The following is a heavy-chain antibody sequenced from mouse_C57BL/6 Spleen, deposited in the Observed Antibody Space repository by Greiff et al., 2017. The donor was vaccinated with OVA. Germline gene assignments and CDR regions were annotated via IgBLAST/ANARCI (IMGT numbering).Heavy chain of an antibody. J-gene: IGHJ4*01. CDR1: GYTFTGYW. CDR3: ASVRGYSNYVGYAMDY. D-gene: IGHD2-5*01. CDR2: ILPGSGST. V-gene: IGHV1-9*01. Sequence: VQLQQSGAELMKPGASVKLSCKATGYTFTGYWIEWVKQRPGHGLEWIGEILPGSGSTNYNEKFKGKATFTVDTSSNTAYMQLSSLTTEDSAIYYCASVRGYSNYVGYAMDYWGQGTSVTVSS.